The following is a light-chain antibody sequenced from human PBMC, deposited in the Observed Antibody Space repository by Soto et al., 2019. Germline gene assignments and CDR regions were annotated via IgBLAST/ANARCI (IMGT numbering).Light chain of an antibody. CDR2: GAS. V-gene: IGKV3-15*01. CDR3: QQYNKWPQT. J-gene: IGKJ1*01. CDR1: QSVRSN. Sequence: EIVMTQSPATLSVSPGERATVSCRASQSVRSNLAWFQQRPGQAPRLLISGASTRATGIPAKFSASGSGTEFTLTISSLQSEDFAVYYCQQYNKWPQTFGQGTKVDIK.